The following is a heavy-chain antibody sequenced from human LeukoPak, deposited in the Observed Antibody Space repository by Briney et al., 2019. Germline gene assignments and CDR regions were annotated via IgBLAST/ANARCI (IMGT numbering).Heavy chain of an antibody. J-gene: IGHJ4*02. Sequence: GGSLRLSCAASGFTFSSYGMHWVRQAPGKGLEWVAVIWYDGSKKYYADSVKGRFTISRDNSKNTLYLQMNSLRAEDTAVYYCAREGGAVAGTGDYWGQGTQVTVSS. CDR3: AREGGAVAGTGDY. D-gene: IGHD6-19*01. CDR1: GFTFSSYG. CDR2: IWYDGSKK. V-gene: IGHV3-33*01.